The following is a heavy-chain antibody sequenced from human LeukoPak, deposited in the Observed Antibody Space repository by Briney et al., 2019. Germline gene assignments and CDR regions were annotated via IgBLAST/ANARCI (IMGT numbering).Heavy chain of an antibody. D-gene: IGHD2-8*01. CDR1: GGSFTGTTYY. Sequence: SETLSLTCSVSGGSFTGTTYYWAWIRQPPGKGLEWIGSVYYSGSTSYSPSLKSRLTISVDMSKKQFSLRLSSVNAADTAVYYCARNVSAGYFDYWGQGTLVTVSS. CDR3: ARNVSAGYFDY. CDR2: VYYSGST. J-gene: IGHJ4*02. V-gene: IGHV4-39*01.